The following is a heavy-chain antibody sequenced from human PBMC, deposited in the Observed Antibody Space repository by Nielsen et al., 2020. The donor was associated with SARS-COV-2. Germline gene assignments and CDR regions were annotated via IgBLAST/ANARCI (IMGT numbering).Heavy chain of an antibody. D-gene: IGHD6-6*01. CDR3: ARNLHSSSGHYYSGMDV. Sequence: SETLSLTCTVSGGSISNYYWSWIRQPPGKGLEWIGYIYYSGSTNYNPSLKSRVTISVDTSKNQFSLKLSSVTAADTAVYYCARNLHSSSGHYYSGMDVWGQGTTVTVSS. J-gene: IGHJ6*02. V-gene: IGHV4-59*01. CDR1: GGSISNYY. CDR2: IYYSGST.